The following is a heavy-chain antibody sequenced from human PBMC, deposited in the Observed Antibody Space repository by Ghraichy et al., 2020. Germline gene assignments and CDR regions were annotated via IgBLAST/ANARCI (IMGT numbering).Heavy chain of an antibody. J-gene: IGHJ4*02. Sequence: GSLRLSCAASGFTFSNYAMSWVRQAPGKGLEWVSAISGSGGNTYYADSVKGRITISRDNSKNTLFLQMNSLRAEDTAIYSCAKDWYSYGPRPYYFDYWGRGTLVTDSS. CDR2: ISGSGGNT. V-gene: IGHV3-23*01. CDR1: GFTFSNYA. CDR3: AKDWYSYGPRPYYFDY. D-gene: IGHD5-18*01.